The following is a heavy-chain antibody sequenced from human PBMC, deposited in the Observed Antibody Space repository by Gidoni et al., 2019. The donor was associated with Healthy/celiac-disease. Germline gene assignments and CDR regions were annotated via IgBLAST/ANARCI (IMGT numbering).Heavy chain of an antibody. J-gene: IGHJ3*02. Sequence: EVQLVESGGGLVKPGGSLRLSCAASGFTFSNAWMSWVRTAQGTGLECVGRIKSKTDGGTTDYAAPVKGRFTISRDDSKNTLYLQMNSLKTEDTAVYYFTTAYGVEAFDIWGQGTMVTVSS. CDR3: TTAYGVEAFDI. D-gene: IGHD4-17*01. CDR1: GFTFSNAW. CDR2: IKSKTDGGTT. V-gene: IGHV3-15*01.